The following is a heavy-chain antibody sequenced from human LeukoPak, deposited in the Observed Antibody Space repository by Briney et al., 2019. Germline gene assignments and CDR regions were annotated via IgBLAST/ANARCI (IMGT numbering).Heavy chain of an antibody. J-gene: IGHJ6*03. CDR1: GYTFTGYG. CDR2: ISAYNGNT. V-gene: IGHV1-18*01. Sequence: GASVKVSCKASGYTFTGYGISWVRQAPGQGLEWMGWISAYNGNTNYAQKLQGRVTMTTDTSTSTAYMELRSLRSDDTAVYYCARTEDTAMASRYYYYYMDVWGKGTTVTVSS. D-gene: IGHD5-18*01. CDR3: ARTEDTAMASRYYYYYMDV.